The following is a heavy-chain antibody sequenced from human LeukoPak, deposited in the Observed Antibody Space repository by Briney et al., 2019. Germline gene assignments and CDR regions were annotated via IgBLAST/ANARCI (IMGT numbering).Heavy chain of an antibody. J-gene: IGHJ6*02. D-gene: IGHD2-15*01. CDR3: ARHRDIVVVVAALGGMDV. CDR2: INPNSGGT. CDR1: GYTFTGYY. Sequence: ASVKVSCKASGYTFTGYYMHWVRQAPGQGLEWMGWINPNSGGTNYAQKFQGRVTMTRDTSISTAYMELSRLRSDDTAVYYCARHRDIVVVVAALGGMDVWGQGTTVTVSS. V-gene: IGHV1-2*02.